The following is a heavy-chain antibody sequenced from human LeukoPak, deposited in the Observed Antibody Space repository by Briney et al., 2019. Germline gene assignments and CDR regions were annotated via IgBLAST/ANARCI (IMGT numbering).Heavy chain of an antibody. Sequence: SETLSLTCTVSGGSLSSYYWSWIRQPPGKGLEWSGDIYYSGSTNYNPSLTSRVTISLDTSKNRISLNLSSVTLSDTALYYCAREGGSGYSDYWGQGTLVTVSS. CDR3: AREGGSGYSDY. J-gene: IGHJ4*02. CDR2: IYYSGST. CDR1: GGSLSSYY. D-gene: IGHD3-3*01. V-gene: IGHV4-59*12.